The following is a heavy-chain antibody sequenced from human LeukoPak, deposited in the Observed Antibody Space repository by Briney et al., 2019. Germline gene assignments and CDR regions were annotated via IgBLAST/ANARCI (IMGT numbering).Heavy chain of an antibody. D-gene: IGHD3-3*01. CDR2: ISSSSSTI. CDR3: ARGGARRITIFGVAKTPFDY. Sequence: GGSLRLSCAASGFTFSSYSMNWVRQAPGKGLEWVSYISSSSSTIYYADSVKGRFTISRDNAKNSLYLQMNSLRAEDTAVYYCARGGARRITIFGVAKTPFDYWGQGTLVTASS. J-gene: IGHJ4*02. CDR1: GFTFSSYS. V-gene: IGHV3-48*04.